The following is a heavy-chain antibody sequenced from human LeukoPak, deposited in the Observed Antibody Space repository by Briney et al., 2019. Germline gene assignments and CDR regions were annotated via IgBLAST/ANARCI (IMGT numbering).Heavy chain of an antibody. CDR2: IYTSGST. J-gene: IGHJ4*02. CDR1: GGSISSYY. CDR3: ARRRRSWEQYYFDY. Sequence: SETLSLTCTVSGGSISSYYWSWIRQPAGKGLEWIGRIYTSGSTNYNPSLKSRVTMSVDTSKNQFSLKLSSVTAADTAVYYCARRRRSWEQYYFDYWGQGTLVTVSP. V-gene: IGHV4-4*07. D-gene: IGHD1-26*01.